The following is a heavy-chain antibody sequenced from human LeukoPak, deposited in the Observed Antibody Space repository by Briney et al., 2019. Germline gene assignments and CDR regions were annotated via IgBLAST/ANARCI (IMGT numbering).Heavy chain of an antibody. CDR2: ISAYNGNT. CDR1: GYTFTSYG. CDR3: ARSITMVRGAAYYFDY. Sequence: GSVKVSCKASGYTFTSYGISWVRQAPGQGLEWMGWISAYNGNTNYAQKLQGRVTMTTDTSTSTAYMELRSLRSDDTAVYYCARSITMVRGAAYYFDYWGQGTLVTVSS. D-gene: IGHD3-10*01. J-gene: IGHJ4*02. V-gene: IGHV1-18*01.